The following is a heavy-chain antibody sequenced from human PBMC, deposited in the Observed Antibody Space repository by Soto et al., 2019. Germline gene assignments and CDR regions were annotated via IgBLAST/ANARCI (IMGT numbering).Heavy chain of an antibody. J-gene: IGHJ6*02. CDR2: IIPIFGTA. CDR1: GGTFSSYA. D-gene: IGHD2-21*02. V-gene: IGHV1-69*06. CDR3: ARAVVTPNWSPRYYYYGTDV. Sequence: RASVKVSFKASGGTFSSYAISWVRQAPGQGLEWMGGIIPIFGTANYAQKFQGRVTITADKSTSTAYMELSSLRSEDTAVYYCARAVVTPNWSPRYYYYGTDVWGQGTTVTVSS.